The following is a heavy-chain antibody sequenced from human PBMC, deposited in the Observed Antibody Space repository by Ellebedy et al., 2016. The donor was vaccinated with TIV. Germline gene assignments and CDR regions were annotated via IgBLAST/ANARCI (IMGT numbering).Heavy chain of an antibody. CDR2: IYWNDDK. D-gene: IGHD3-22*01. CDR1: GFSLSTRGVG. V-gene: IGHV2-5*01. J-gene: IGHJ3*02. Sequence: SGPTLVQPTPTLTLTCTFSGFSLSTRGVGVGWIRQPPGKALEWLALIYWNDDKRYSTSLKSRLTITKDTAKNQVVLTMTNMDPVDTATYYCAHRLYYDSIGAFDIWGQGTMVTVSS. CDR3: AHRLYYDSIGAFDI.